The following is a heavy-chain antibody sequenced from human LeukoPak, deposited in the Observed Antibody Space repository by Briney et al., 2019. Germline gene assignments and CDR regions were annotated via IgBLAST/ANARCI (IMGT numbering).Heavy chain of an antibody. V-gene: IGHV3-23*01. CDR1: GFTFSSYG. CDR2: ISGSGGST. CDR3: ARDGSGSYYN. Sequence: GGSLRLSCAASGFTFSSYGMGCVRQAPGKGLEWVSAISGSGGSTYYPDSLKGRFTISRDNAKNSLYLQMNSLRAEDTAVYYCARDGSGSYYNWGQGTLVTVSS. J-gene: IGHJ4*02. D-gene: IGHD3-10*01.